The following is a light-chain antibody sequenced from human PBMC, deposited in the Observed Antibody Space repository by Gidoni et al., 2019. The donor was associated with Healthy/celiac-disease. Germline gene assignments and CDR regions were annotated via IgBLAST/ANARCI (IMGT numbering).Light chain of an antibody. V-gene: IGKV4-1*01. J-gene: IGKJ1*01. Sequence: DIVMTQSPDSLSLSLGERATINCKSSQSVLYSSNTKNYLAWYQQKPGQPPKLLIYWASTRESGVPDRFGGSGSGTEFTLTISSLQAEDVAVYYCQQYYSTPQTFGQGTKVEIK. CDR3: QQYYSTPQT. CDR2: WAS. CDR1: QSVLYSSNTKNY.